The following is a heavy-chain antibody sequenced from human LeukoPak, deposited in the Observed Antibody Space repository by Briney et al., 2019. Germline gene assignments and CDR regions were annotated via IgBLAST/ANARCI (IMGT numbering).Heavy chain of an antibody. CDR2: ISGSGGST. D-gene: IGHD5-12*01. CDR1: GFTFSSYA. CDR3: AKDLNRDIVATTFDY. J-gene: IGHJ4*02. V-gene: IGHV3-23*01. Sequence: GGSLRLSCAASGFTFSSYAMSWVRQAPGKGLEWVSAISGSGGSTYYADSVKGRFTISRDNSKNTLYLQMNSLRAEDTAVYYRAKDLNRDIVATTFDYWGQGTLVTVSS.